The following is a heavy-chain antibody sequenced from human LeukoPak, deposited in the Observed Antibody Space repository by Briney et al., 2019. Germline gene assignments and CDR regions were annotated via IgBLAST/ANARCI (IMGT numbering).Heavy chain of an antibody. CDR2: ISGSGGST. V-gene: IGHV3-23*01. CDR1: GSTFSSYA. CDR3: AAFGIAAAGTTGY. J-gene: IGHJ4*02. Sequence: PGGSLRLSCAASGSTFSSYAMSWVRQAPGKGLEWVSAISGSGGSTYYADSVKGRFTISRDNSKNTLYLQMNSLRAEDTAVYYCAAFGIAAAGTTGYWGQGTLVTVSS. D-gene: IGHD6-13*01.